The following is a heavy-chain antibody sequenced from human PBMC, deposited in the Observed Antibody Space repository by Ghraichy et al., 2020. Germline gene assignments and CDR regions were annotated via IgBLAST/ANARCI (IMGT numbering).Heavy chain of an antibody. Sequence: SETLSLTCTVSGGSISNNYWSWIRQSAGKGLEWIGRIYTSGSTYYNPSLENRVTMSVDTSKNQFSLNLSSVTAADTAVYYCARGGGLAARGMDVWGQGTTVTVSS. D-gene: IGHD6-6*01. CDR2: IYTSGST. J-gene: IGHJ6*02. V-gene: IGHV4-4*07. CDR3: ARGGGLAARGMDV. CDR1: GGSISNNY.